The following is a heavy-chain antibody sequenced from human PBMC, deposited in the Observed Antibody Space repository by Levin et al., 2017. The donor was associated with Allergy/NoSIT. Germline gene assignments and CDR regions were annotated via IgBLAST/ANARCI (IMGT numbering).Heavy chain of an antibody. CDR2: ISSSSSYI. CDR3: ARGSYGSGSASYSYGMDV. D-gene: IGHD3-10*01. V-gene: IGHV3-21*01. J-gene: IGHJ6*02. CDR1: GFTFSSYS. Sequence: GGSLRLSCAASGFTFSSYSMNWVRQAPGKGLEWVSSISSSSSYIYYADSVKGRFTISRDNAKNSLYLQMNSLRAEDTAVYYCARGSYGSGSASYSYGMDVWGQGTTVTVSS.